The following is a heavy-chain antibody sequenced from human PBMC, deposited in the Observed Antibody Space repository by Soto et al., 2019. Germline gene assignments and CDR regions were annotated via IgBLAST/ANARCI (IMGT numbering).Heavy chain of an antibody. V-gene: IGHV4-4*02. CDR2: IYHSGST. D-gene: IGHD3-3*01. Sequence: NPSETLSLTCAVSGGSISSSNWWSWVRQPPGKGLEWIGEIYHSGSTNYNPSLKSRVTISVDKSKNQFSLKLSSVTAADTAVYYCARTSPRLYDFWSGYYLDYWGQGTLVTVSS. CDR1: GGSISSSNW. J-gene: IGHJ4*02. CDR3: ARTSPRLYDFWSGYYLDY.